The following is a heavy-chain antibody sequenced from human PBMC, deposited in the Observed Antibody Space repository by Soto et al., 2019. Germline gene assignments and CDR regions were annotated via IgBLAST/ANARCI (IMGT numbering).Heavy chain of an antibody. Sequence: ASVKVSWKASGYTFTGYYIHWVRQAPGQGLEWMGWINPNSGGTNYAQKFQGWVTMTRDTSISTAYMELSRLRSDDTAVYYCVRDGGMATVPTLDFDYWGQGTQVTVSS. CDR2: INPNSGGT. J-gene: IGHJ4*02. CDR3: VRDGGMATVPTLDFDY. CDR1: GYTFTGYY. D-gene: IGHD4-4*01. V-gene: IGHV1-2*04.